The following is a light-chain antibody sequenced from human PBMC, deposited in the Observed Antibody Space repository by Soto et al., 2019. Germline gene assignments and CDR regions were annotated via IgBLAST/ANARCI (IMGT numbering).Light chain of an antibody. CDR3: SSYTSSSTLV. V-gene: IGLV2-14*01. J-gene: IGLJ1*01. Sequence: QSVLTQPASVSGSPGQSITISCTGTSSDFGGYNYVSWYQQHPGKAPKLMIYEVINRPYGVSTRFSGSKSGNTASLTISGLQAEDEADYYCSSYTSSSTLVFGTGTKVTVL. CDR1: SSDFGGYNY. CDR2: EVI.